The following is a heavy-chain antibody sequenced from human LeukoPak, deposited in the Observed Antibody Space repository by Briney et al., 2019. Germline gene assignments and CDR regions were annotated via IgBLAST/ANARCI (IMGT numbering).Heavy chain of an antibody. CDR2: IYYSGST. J-gene: IGHJ3*02. CDR1: GGSLSSYY. Sequence: PSETLSLTCTVSGGSLSSYYWSWIRQPPGKGLEWIGYIYYSGSTNYNPSLKSRVTTSVDTSKNQFSLKLSSVTAADTAVYYCARDYSSSWYESDAFDIWGQGTMVTVSS. V-gene: IGHV4-59*01. D-gene: IGHD6-13*01. CDR3: ARDYSSSWYESDAFDI.